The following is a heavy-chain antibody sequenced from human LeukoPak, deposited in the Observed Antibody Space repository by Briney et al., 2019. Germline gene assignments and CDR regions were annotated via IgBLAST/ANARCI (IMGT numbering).Heavy chain of an antibody. V-gene: IGHV1-2*02. J-gene: IGHJ5*02. CDR3: ARNSGNSGWFDP. CDR2: INPNSGGT. Sequence: ASVKVSCKACGYTFTGYYMHWVRQAPGQGLEWMGWINPNSGGTNYAQKFQGRVTMTRDTSISTAYMELSRLRSDDTAVYYCARNSGNSGWFDPWGRGTLVTVSS. D-gene: IGHD3-10*01. CDR1: GYTFTGYY.